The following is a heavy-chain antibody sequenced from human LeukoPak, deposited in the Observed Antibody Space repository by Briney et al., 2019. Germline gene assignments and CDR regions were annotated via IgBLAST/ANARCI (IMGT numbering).Heavy chain of an antibody. CDR3: ARGNTAMVT. J-gene: IGHJ4*02. D-gene: IGHD5-18*01. Sequence: GGTLRLSCAASGFTFSIYCMHWVRQAPGKGLEWVAVIWYDGSNKYYADSVKGRFTISRDKSKNTLYLQMNSLRAEDTAVYYCARGNTAMVTWGQGTLVTVSS. CDR1: GFTFSIYC. V-gene: IGHV3-33*01. CDR2: IWYDGSNK.